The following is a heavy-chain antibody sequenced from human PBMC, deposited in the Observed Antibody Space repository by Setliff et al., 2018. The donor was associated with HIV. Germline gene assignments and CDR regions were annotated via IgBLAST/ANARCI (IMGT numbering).Heavy chain of an antibody. D-gene: IGHD6-13*01. J-gene: IGHJ1*01. Sequence: ASVKVSCKASGYTFTSYAMHWARQAPGQRLEWMGWINAGNGNTKYSQKFQGRVTITRDTSASTAYMELSSLRSEDTAVYYCARSLIAAAGFHQHWGQGTLVTVSS. CDR2: INAGNGNT. CDR3: ARSLIAAAGFHQH. CDR1: GYTFTSYA. V-gene: IGHV1-3*01.